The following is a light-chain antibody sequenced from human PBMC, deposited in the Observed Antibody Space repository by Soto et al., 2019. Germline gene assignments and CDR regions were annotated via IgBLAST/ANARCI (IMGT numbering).Light chain of an antibody. V-gene: IGKV1-27*01. CDR2: AAS. J-gene: IGKJ4*01. CDR3: QRYYNAPFT. CDR1: QSISRN. Sequence: DIQMTQSPSSLSASVGDRVTITCRASQSISRNLNWYQQKPGETPKLLIYAASTLESGIPPRFSGSGSGTDFTLTINNLQPEDVATYYCQRYYNAPFTFGGGTKVDIK.